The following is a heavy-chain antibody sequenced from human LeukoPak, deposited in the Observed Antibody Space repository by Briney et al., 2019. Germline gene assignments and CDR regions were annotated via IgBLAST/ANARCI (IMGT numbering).Heavy chain of an antibody. D-gene: IGHD3-16*01. V-gene: IGHV3-33*01. J-gene: IGHJ4*02. CDR1: GFSFSTYG. Sequence: GGSLRLSCAASGFSFSTYGMHWVRQAPGKGLEWLALIWHDGSNKYYAGSVKGRFTISRDNSKNTLYLQLNNLRAEDTGVYYCAGDTPPGGDYYFEYWGQGTLVTVSS. CDR3: AGDTPPGGDYYFEY. CDR2: IWHDGSNK.